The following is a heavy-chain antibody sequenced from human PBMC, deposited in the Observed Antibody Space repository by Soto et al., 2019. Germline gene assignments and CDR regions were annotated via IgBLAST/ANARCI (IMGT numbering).Heavy chain of an antibody. D-gene: IGHD1-26*01. J-gene: IGHJ4*02. CDR3: ARLIVGATPFDY. Sequence: QVQLQQWGAGLLKPSETLSLTCAVYGGSFSGYYWSWIRQPPGKGLEWIGEINHSGSTNYNPSLKIRVTISVDTSKNQFSLKLSSVTAADTAVYYCARLIVGATPFDYWGQGTLVTVSS. CDR2: INHSGST. V-gene: IGHV4-34*01. CDR1: GGSFSGYY.